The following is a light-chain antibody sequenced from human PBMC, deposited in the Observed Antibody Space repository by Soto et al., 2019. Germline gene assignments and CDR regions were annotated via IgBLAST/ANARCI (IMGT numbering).Light chain of an antibody. Sequence: EIVLTQSPATLSLSPGERATLSCGASQSINSNYLAWYQQKPGLAPRLVIYDTSRRAPGIPDRLTGSGSGTDFTLTISRLEPEDSAIYSCPQYGSSPTFGQGTRLEIK. CDR1: QSINSNY. CDR2: DTS. V-gene: IGKV3D-20*01. J-gene: IGKJ5*01. CDR3: PQYGSSPT.